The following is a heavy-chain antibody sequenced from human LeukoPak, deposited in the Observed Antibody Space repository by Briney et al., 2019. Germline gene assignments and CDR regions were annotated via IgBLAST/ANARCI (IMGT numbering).Heavy chain of an antibody. CDR1: GFTFTTYE. V-gene: IGHV3-48*03. Sequence: GGSLRLSCAASGFTFTTYEMNWVRQAPGKGLEWVSYMSNGGKTTYYADSVKGRFTISRDNAKNSLYLQMNSLRAEDTALYYCASGGIYYGAAFDFWGQGTLVTVSS. D-gene: IGHD1-26*01. CDR3: ASGGIYYGAAFDF. J-gene: IGHJ4*02. CDR2: MSNGGKTT.